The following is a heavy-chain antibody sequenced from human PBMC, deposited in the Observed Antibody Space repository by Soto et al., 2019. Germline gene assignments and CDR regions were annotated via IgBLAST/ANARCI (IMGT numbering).Heavy chain of an antibody. D-gene: IGHD2-8*02. Sequence: AGGSLRLSCGASGCTFSSYAMSWFRQPPGKGLEWVSAISGSGGSAYYADPVKGRFTISRDNSKNTLYLQMNSLRAEDTAVYYCAKGVIGLYGLANASDISGKGPIVTVS. CDR2: ISGSGGSA. J-gene: IGHJ3*02. CDR1: GCTFSSYA. CDR3: AKGVIGLYGLANASDI. V-gene: IGHV3-23*01.